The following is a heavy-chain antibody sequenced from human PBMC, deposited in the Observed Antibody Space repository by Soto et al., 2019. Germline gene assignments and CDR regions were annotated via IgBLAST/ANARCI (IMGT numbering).Heavy chain of an antibody. Sequence: QVQLVQSGAEVKKPGSSVKVSCKASGGTFSSYAISWVRQAPGQGLEWMGGIIPIFGTANYAQKFQGRVTITADKSTSTAYMELSSLRSEDTTVYYCARELLGSGWYSPRHFDYWGQGTLVTVSS. V-gene: IGHV1-69*06. CDR2: IIPIFGTA. CDR1: GGTFSSYA. D-gene: IGHD6-19*01. CDR3: ARELLGSGWYSPRHFDY. J-gene: IGHJ4*02.